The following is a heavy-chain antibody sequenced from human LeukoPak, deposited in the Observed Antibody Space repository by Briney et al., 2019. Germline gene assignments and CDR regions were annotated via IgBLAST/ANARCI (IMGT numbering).Heavy chain of an antibody. CDR3: AKDHYYDSSGYPTPFDY. CDR2: IKTDGSTT. V-gene: IGHV3-74*01. Sequence: GGSLRLSCAVSGFTFSSSWMHWVRQAPGKGLVWVSHIKTDGSTTAYADSVKGRFTISRDNAKNTLYLQMNSLRAEDTAVYYCAKDHYYDSSGYPTPFDYWGQGTLVTVSS. J-gene: IGHJ4*02. CDR1: GFTFSSSW. D-gene: IGHD3-22*01.